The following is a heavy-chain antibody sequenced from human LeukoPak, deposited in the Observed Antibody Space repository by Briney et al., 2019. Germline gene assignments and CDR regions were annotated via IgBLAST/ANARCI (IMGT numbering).Heavy chain of an antibody. Sequence: GGSLRLSCAASGFTFSDYYMSRIRQAPGKGLEWVSYISSSGSTIYYADSVKDRFTISRDNAKNSLYLQMNSLRAEDTAVYYCARVADSSSLGYFDYWGQGTLVTVSS. CDR2: ISSSGSTI. D-gene: IGHD6-13*01. J-gene: IGHJ4*02. V-gene: IGHV3-11*01. CDR1: GFTFSDYY. CDR3: ARVADSSSLGYFDY.